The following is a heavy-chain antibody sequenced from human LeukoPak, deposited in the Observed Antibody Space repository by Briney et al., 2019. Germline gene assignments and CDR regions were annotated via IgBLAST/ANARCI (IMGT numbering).Heavy chain of an antibody. CDR1: GFTFSSYG. D-gene: IGHD1-26*01. J-gene: IGHJ6*03. V-gene: IGHV3-30*02. CDR2: IRYDGSNK. CDR3: AKDGVEVEGATGVYYYYYMDV. Sequence: PGGSLRLSCAASGFTFSSYGMHWVRQAPGKGLEWVAFIRYDGSNKYYADSVKGRFTISRDNSKNTLYLQMNSLRAEDTAVYYCAKDGVEVEGATGVYYYYYMDVWGRGTTVTVSS.